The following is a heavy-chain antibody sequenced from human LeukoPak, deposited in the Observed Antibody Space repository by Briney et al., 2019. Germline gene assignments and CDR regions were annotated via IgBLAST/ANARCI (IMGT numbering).Heavy chain of an antibody. Sequence: SETLSLTCTVSGASMTNYYRAWIRQPPGKGLEWIGYIYYNGSTNYNPSLKSRVTISVDTSKNQFSLKLSSVTAADTAVYYCARGNGYNYYWGQGTLVTVSS. D-gene: IGHD5-24*01. CDR2: IYYNGST. V-gene: IGHV4-59*01. CDR1: GASMTNYY. CDR3: ARGNGYNYY. J-gene: IGHJ4*02.